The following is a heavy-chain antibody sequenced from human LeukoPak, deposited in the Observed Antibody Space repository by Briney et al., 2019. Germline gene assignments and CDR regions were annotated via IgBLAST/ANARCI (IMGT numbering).Heavy chain of an antibody. CDR1: GGSISSYY. CDR2: VSNSGTT. Sequence: SETLSLTCTVSGGSISSYYWSWIRQPAGKGLEWIGRVSNSGTTNYNPSLKTRVSMAVDTSSNQLSMTLSSVTAADTALYYCARGRYYFEDWGQGTLVTVSS. J-gene: IGHJ4*02. V-gene: IGHV4-4*07. CDR3: ARGRYYFED.